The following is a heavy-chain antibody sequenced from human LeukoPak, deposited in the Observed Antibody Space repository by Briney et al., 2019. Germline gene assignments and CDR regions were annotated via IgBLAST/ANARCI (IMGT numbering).Heavy chain of an antibody. Sequence: GGSLRLSCAASGFTFSSYSMNWVRQAPGKGLEWVSSISSSSSYIYYADSVKGRFTISRHNSKNTLYLQMNSLRAEDTAVYYCARNYDSSGYWRDWGQGTLVTVSS. CDR2: ISSSSSYI. CDR1: GFTFSSYS. CDR3: ARNYDSSGYWRD. V-gene: IGHV3-21*04. D-gene: IGHD3-22*01. J-gene: IGHJ4*02.